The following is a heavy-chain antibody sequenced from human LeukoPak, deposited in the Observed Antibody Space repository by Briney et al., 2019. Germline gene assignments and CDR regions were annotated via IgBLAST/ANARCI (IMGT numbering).Heavy chain of an antibody. CDR2: VKSKYNGGTV. V-gene: IGHV3-15*01. J-gene: IGHJ4*02. D-gene: IGHD1-26*01. Sequence: GGSLRLSCAASGFTFSDAWMHWVRQAPGKGLEWVGRVKSKYNGGTVDYAAPVKDRFTISRDDSTNTLYLQMDRLKGDDTAVYYCLTGIGGAGHDGYWGQGTLVTVSS. CDR1: GFTFSDAW. CDR3: LTGIGGAGHDGY.